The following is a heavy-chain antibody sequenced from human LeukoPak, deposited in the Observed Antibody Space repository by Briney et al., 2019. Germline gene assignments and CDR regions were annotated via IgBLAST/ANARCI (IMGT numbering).Heavy chain of an antibody. Sequence: ASVKVSCKASGYTFTDYYLHWVRRAPGQGLEWMGWINPNSGGTSYALKFQGRVTMTSDTSISTAYMVLSRLRSDDTAVYYCARGPLDTQFDYWGQGTLVAVSS. J-gene: IGHJ4*02. D-gene: IGHD1-1*01. CDR3: ARGPLDTQFDY. V-gene: IGHV1-2*02. CDR2: INPNSGGT. CDR1: GYTFTDYY.